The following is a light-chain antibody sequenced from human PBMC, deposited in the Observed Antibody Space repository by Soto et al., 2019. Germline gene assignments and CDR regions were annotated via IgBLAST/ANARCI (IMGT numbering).Light chain of an antibody. Sequence: QSVLTQPASVSGSPGQSITISCTGTSSDVGDYNYVSWYQQHPDKAPKLMIYEVSNRPSGVSNRFSGSKSGNTASLTISGLQAEDEADYYCSSYTTSSTLVFGGGTKLTVL. CDR2: EVS. CDR1: SSDVGDYNY. CDR3: SSYTTSSTLV. V-gene: IGLV2-14*01. J-gene: IGLJ3*02.